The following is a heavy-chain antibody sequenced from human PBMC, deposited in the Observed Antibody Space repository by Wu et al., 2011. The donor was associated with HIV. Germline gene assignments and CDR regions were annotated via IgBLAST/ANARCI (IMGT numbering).Heavy chain of an antibody. Sequence: QVQLVQSGAEVKKPGSSVKVSCKASGGTFSSYAISWVRQAPGQGLEWMGGIIPIFGTAKYAQKFRGRVTITTDESTNTAYMALSSLRSEDTAVYYCARVRRGLEAGEDAFDFWGQGTRVTVSS. CDR1: GGTFSSYA. V-gene: IGHV1-69*01. CDR2: IIPIFGTA. CDR3: ARVRRGLEAGEDAFDF. D-gene: IGHD3/OR15-3a*01. J-gene: IGHJ3*01.